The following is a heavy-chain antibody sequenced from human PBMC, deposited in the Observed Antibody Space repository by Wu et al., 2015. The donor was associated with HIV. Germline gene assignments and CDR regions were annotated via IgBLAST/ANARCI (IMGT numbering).Heavy chain of an antibody. CDR3: ARDSSHTLLWFGELFRGEYYYYGMDV. CDR1: GYTFTSYY. D-gene: IGHD3-10*01. CDR2: INPSGGST. V-gene: IGHV1-46*01. Sequence: QVQLVQSGAEVKKPGASVKVSCKASGYTFTSYYMHWVRQAPGQGLEWMGIINPSGGSTSYAQKFQGRVTMTRDTSTSTVYMELSSLRSEDTAVYYCARDSSHTLLWFGELFRGEYYYYGMDVWGQGTTVTVSS. J-gene: IGHJ6*02.